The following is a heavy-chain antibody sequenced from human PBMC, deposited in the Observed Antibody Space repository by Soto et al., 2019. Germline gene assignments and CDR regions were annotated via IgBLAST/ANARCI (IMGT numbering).Heavy chain of an antibody. CDR1: GGSISSGGYY. D-gene: IGHD1-20*01. V-gene: IGHV4-31*03. Sequence: QVQLQESGPGLVKPSQTLSLTCTVSGGSISSGGYYWSWIRQHPGKGLEWIGYIYYSASTHYTPALXSXXTISVDPSKNQCSRKLSSVAAADTAVYCYAREPLTWGQGTLVTVSS. J-gene: IGHJ4*02. CDR2: IYYSAST. CDR3: AREPLT.